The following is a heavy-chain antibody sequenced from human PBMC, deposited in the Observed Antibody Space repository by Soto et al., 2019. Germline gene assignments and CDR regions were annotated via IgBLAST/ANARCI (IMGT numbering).Heavy chain of an antibody. Sequence: QVQLVQSGAEVKKPGSSVKVSCKASGGTFSSYAISWVRQAPGQGLEWMGGIIPIFGTANYAQKFQGRVTITADESTSTAYMELSSLRSEDTAVYYCARVKDGGNSRVPYYYGMDVWGQGTTVTVSS. J-gene: IGHJ6*02. CDR2: IIPIFGTA. CDR1: GGTFSSYA. CDR3: ARVKDGGNSRVPYYYGMDV. D-gene: IGHD2-21*02. V-gene: IGHV1-69*01.